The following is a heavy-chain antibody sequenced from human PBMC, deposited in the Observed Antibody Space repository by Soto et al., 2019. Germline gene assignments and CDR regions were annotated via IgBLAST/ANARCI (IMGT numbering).Heavy chain of an antibody. V-gene: IGHV3-33*01. D-gene: IGHD4-17*01. CDR3: ARVYGDLGIRLDY. J-gene: IGHJ4*02. CDR2: IWYDGSNK. Sequence: GGSLRLSCAASGFTFSSYGMHWVRQAPGKGLEWVAVIWYDGSNKYYADSVKGRFTISRDNSKNTLYLQMNSLRAEDTAVYYCARVYGDLGIRLDYWGQGTLVTVSS. CDR1: GFTFSSYG.